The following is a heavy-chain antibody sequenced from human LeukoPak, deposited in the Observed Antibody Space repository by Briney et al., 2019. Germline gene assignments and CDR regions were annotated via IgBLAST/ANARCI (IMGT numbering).Heavy chain of an antibody. V-gene: IGHV4-34*01. CDR1: GGSFSGYY. Sequence: PSETLSLTCAVYGGSFSGYYWSWIRQPPGKGVGWVGEINHSGSTNYNPSLKSRVTISVDTSKNQFSLKLSSVTAADTAVYYCARLSKKYDFWSGYSLAPWGQGTLVTVSS. D-gene: IGHD3-3*01. CDR3: ARLSKKYDFWSGYSLAP. CDR2: INHSGST. J-gene: IGHJ5*02.